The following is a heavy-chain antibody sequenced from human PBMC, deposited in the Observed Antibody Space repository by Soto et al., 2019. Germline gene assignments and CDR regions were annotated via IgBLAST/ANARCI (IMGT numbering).Heavy chain of an antibody. CDR1: GYTFTGYY. Sequence: GASVKVSCKGSGYTFTGYYIHWVRQTPGQGPEWMGEINPNSGGTNYAQKFQGRVTMTRDTSISTAYMELSRLRSDDTAVYYCARDGEARPFDYWGQGTLVTVSS. CDR2: INPNSGGT. D-gene: IGHD6-6*01. J-gene: IGHJ4*02. V-gene: IGHV1-2*02. CDR3: ARDGEARPFDY.